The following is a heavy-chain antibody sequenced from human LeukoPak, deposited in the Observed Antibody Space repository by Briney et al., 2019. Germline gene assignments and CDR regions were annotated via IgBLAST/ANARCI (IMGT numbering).Heavy chain of an antibody. J-gene: IGHJ6*02. D-gene: IGHD3-10*02. CDR2: FGAGTGAIT. Sequence: GGSLRLSCAASGFTFSSYAMRWVRQAPGKGLEWVSAFGAGTGAITIYAESVKGRFAISRDNSKSMLFLQLNSLRAEDTALYYCARDLHYYVAMDVWGQGTTVTVSS. V-gene: IGHV3-23*01. CDR1: GFTFSSYA. CDR3: ARDLHYYVAMDV.